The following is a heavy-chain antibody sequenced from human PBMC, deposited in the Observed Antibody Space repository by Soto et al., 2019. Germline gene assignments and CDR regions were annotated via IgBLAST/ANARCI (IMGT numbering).Heavy chain of an antibody. CDR1: GFTFSSYA. CDR3: AKVSAPLVPYYYYGMDV. D-gene: IGHD6-6*01. CDR2: ISASGGRT. Sequence: PGGSLRLSCAVSGFTFSSYAMNWVRQGPGKGLEWVSGISASGGRTAYADSVTGRFTISRDNSKNTLYLQMNSLRAEDTALYYCAKVSAPLVPYYYYGMDVWGHGTTVTVSS. J-gene: IGHJ6*02. V-gene: IGHV3-23*01.